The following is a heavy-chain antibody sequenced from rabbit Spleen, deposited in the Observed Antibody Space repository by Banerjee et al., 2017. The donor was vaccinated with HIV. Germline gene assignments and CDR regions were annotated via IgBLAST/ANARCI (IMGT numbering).Heavy chain of an antibody. CDR3: ARAIVPWLGLTRLDL. D-gene: IGHD4-1*01. Sequence: QSLEESGGGLVQPGESLTLSCKASGFDFNNYYMTWVRQAPGKGLEWIGLTEPIFGTTYYANWVNGRFTISSHNAQNTLYLQLKSLTAADTATYFCARAIVPWLGLTRLDLWGPGTLVTVS. CDR2: TEPIFGTT. CDR1: GFDFNNYY. J-gene: IGHJ3*01. V-gene: IGHV1S7*01.